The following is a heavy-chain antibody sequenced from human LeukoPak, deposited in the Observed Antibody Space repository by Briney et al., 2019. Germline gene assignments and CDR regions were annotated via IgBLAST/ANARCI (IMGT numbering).Heavy chain of an antibody. CDR1: GFTFSGYY. CDR3: AREYCGGDCYSDPHYFDY. J-gene: IGHJ4*02. CDR2: ISSSGSTI. D-gene: IGHD2-21*02. V-gene: IGHV3-11*01. Sequence: GGSLRLSCAASGFTFSGYYMSWIRQAPGKGLEWVSYISSSGSTIYYADSVKGRFTISRDNAKNSLYLQKNSLRAEDTAVYYCAREYCGGDCYSDPHYFDYWGQGTLVTVSS.